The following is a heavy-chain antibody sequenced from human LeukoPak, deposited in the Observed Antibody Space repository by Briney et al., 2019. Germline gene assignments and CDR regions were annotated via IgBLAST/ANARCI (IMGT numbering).Heavy chain of an antibody. CDR3: ARAWSGSYYNGFDY. J-gene: IGHJ4*02. CDR1: GSTFSSYS. CDR2: ISSSSSYI. V-gene: IGHV3-21*01. Sequence: GGSLRLSCAASGSTFSSYSMNWVRQAPGKGLEWVSSISSSSSYIYYGDSVKGRFTISRDNAKNSLYLQMNSLRAEDTAVYYCARAWSGSYYNGFDYWGQGTLVTVSS. D-gene: IGHD3-10*01.